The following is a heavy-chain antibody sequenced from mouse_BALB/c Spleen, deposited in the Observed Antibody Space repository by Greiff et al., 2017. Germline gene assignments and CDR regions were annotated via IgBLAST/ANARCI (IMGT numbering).Heavy chain of an antibody. D-gene: IGHD1-1*02. CDR1: GYTFTDYN. CDR2: IYPYNGGT. J-gene: IGHJ2*01. Sequence: EVQLQQSGPELVKPGASVKISCKASGYTFTDYNMHWVKQSHGKSLEWIGYIYPYNGGTGYNQKFKSKATLTVDNSSSTAYMELRSLTSEDSAVYYCARWNYYGNYFDYWGQGTTLTVSS. CDR3: ARWNYYGNYFDY. V-gene: IGHV1S29*02.